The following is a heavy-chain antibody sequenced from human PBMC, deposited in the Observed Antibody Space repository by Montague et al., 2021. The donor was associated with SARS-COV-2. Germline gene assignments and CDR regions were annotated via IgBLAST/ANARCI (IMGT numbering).Heavy chain of an antibody. CDR2: IYYSGST. CDR1: GGSISSSSYY. J-gene: IGHJ4*02. Sequence: SETLSLTCTVSGGSISSSSYYWGWIRQPPGKGLEWIGSIYYSGSTYYNPSLQSRVTISVDTSKNQFSLKLSSVTAAATSVYYCVRSRPERYFDWTKLDADVKPYGMDYWGQGTLVTVSS. V-gene: IGHV4-39*01. D-gene: IGHD3-9*01. CDR3: VRSRPERYFDWTKLDADVKPYGMDY.